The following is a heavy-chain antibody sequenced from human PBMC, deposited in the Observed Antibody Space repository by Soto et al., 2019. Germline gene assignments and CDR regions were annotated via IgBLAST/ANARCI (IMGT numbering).Heavy chain of an antibody. J-gene: IGHJ4*02. CDR3: ARRHLDFDY. CDR2: IYYSGST. CDR1: GGSISSSSYY. V-gene: IGHV4-39*01. Sequence: SETLSLTCTVSGGSISSSSYYWGWIRQPPGKGLEWIGSIYYSGSTYYNPSLKSRVTISVDTSKNQFSLKLSSVTAADTAVYYCARRHLDFDYWGQGTLVTVSS.